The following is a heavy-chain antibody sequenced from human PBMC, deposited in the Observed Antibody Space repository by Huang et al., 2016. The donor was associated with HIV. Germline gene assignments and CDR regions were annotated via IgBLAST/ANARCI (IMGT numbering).Heavy chain of an antibody. CDR2: ISYDGSSK. CDR1: RVTFSKCA. CDR3: TKGHYYDTNGYVAFDI. J-gene: IGHJ3*02. Sequence: QVQLVESGGGVVRPGRSLRLSCEASRVTFSKCAMHGVRQARGKVLEGLAVISYDGSSKHYADSVTGRLTISRDNSNNTLYLQMNSLTVEDTAVYYCTKGHYYDTNGYVAFDIWGQGTMVTVSS. V-gene: IGHV3-30*18. D-gene: IGHD3-22*01.